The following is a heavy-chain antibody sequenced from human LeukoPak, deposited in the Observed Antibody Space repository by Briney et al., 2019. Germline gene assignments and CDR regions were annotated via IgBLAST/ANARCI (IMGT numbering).Heavy chain of an antibody. CDR3: ARKTTAGPTKAAFDI. V-gene: IGHV4-28*05. J-gene: IGHJ3*02. CDR2: IYYSGGI. D-gene: IGHD2-21*02. CDR1: GYSISTSNY. Sequence: TSETLSLTCSVSGYSISTSNYWAWIRQPPGRGLEWIGHIYYSGGIYYNPSLKSRVTMSVDTSRNQFSLRLSSVTAVDTAVYYCARKTTAGPTKAAFDIWGQGTMVAVST.